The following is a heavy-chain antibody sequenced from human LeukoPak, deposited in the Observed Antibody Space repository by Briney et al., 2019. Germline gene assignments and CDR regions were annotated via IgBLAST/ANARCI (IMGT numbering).Heavy chain of an antibody. CDR2: ISSSSSYI. J-gene: IGHJ4*02. V-gene: IGHV3-21*01. CDR1: GFTFSSYS. D-gene: IGHD3-22*01. CDR3: ARDEDYYDSSGYYLYYFDY. Sequence: TGGSLRLSCAASGFTFSSYSMNWVRQAPGKGLEWVSSISSSSSYIYYADSVKGRFTISRDNAKNSLYLQMNSLRAEDTAVYYCARDEDYYDSSGYYLYYFDYWGQGTLVTVSS.